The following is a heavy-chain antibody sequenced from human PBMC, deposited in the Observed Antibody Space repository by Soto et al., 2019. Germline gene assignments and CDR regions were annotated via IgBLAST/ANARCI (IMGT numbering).Heavy chain of an antibody. Sequence: GGSLRLSCAASGFTFSSYGMHWVRQAPGKGLEWVAVISYDGSNKYYADSVKGRFTISRDNSKNTLYLQMNGLRAEDTAVYYCANGMATIDPPFDYWGQGTLVTVSS. CDR1: GFTFSSYG. CDR2: ISYDGSNK. J-gene: IGHJ4*02. CDR3: ANGMATIDPPFDY. D-gene: IGHD5-12*01. V-gene: IGHV3-30*18.